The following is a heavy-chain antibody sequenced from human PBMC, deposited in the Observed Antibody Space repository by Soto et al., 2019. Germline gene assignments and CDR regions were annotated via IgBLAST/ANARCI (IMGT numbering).Heavy chain of an antibody. Sequence: QLQLQESGPGLVKPSETLSLTCTVYGGSVSSSSDYWGWVRQPPGKGLEWIGSVYYSGRTYYNPSLDSRVSISVDKSKNQFSLKLMSLSAADTAVYYCGRLEGLATISYYFDYWGQGALVTVSS. CDR1: GGSVSSSSDY. D-gene: IGHD3-9*01. J-gene: IGHJ4*02. CDR3: GRLEGLATISYYFDY. CDR2: VYYSGRT. V-gene: IGHV4-39*01.